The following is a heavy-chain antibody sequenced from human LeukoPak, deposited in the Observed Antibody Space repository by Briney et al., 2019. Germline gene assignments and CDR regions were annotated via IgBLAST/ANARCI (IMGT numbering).Heavy chain of an antibody. V-gene: IGHV1-69*04. Sequence: SVKVSCKASGGTFSSYAISWVRQAPGQGLEWMGRIIPILGIASYAQKFQGRVTITADKSTSTAYMELSSLRSEDTAVYYCARLVSGWYEEDYWGQGTLVTVSS. D-gene: IGHD6-19*01. CDR3: ARLVSGWYEEDY. CDR2: IIPILGIA. CDR1: GGTFSSYA. J-gene: IGHJ4*02.